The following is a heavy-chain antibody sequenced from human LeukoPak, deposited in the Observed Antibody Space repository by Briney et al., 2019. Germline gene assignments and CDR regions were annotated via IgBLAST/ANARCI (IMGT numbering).Heavy chain of an antibody. Sequence: SQTLSLTCTVSGGSVSSGGYYWNWIRQHPGKGLEWIGYIYYSGNIYYNPSLMSRVTISVDTSKNQFSLKLSSVTAADTAVYYCARDVATLYYWYFDLWGRGTLVTVSS. J-gene: IGHJ2*01. CDR1: GGSVSSGGYY. D-gene: IGHD1-26*01. CDR2: IYYSGNI. CDR3: ARDVATLYYWYFDL. V-gene: IGHV4-31*03.